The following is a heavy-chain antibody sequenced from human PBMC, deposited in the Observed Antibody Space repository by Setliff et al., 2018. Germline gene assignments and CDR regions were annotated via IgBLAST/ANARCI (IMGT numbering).Heavy chain of an antibody. D-gene: IGHD6-19*01. V-gene: IGHV4-59*01. CDR3: ARASGGIAVAVFQH. CDR1: GASISSYY. J-gene: IGHJ1*01. Sequence: SETLSLTCSVSGASISSYYWTWIRQPPGKGLEWIGYIYYSGSTNYNPSLKSRVTISVDTSKNQFSLKLSSVTAADTAVYYCARASGGIAVAVFQHWGQGTLVTVSS. CDR2: IYYSGST.